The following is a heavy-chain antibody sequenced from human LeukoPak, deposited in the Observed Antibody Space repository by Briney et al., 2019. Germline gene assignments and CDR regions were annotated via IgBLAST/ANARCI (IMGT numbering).Heavy chain of an antibody. J-gene: IGHJ4*02. Sequence: PGGSLRLSCAASGFTFASNSMNWVRQAPGKGLEWVSSISDSGIYIFYSDSVKGRFTVSRDNAKNSLYLQMNSLRAEDTAVYYCARIPSGYSSSSVRWGQGTLVTVSS. CDR3: ARIPSGYSSSSVR. CDR2: ISDSGIYI. CDR1: GFTFASNS. D-gene: IGHD6-13*01. V-gene: IGHV3-21*01.